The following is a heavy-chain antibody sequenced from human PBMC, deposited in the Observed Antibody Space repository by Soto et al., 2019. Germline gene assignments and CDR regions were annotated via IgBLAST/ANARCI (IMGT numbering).Heavy chain of an antibody. V-gene: IGHV4-59*01. J-gene: IGHJ5*02. CDR3: ARGGYCSGGSCYSYNWFDP. D-gene: IGHD2-15*01. CDR2: IYYSGST. CDR1: GGSFSGYY. Sequence: PSETLSLTCAVYGGSFSGYYWIWIRQPPGKGLEWIGYIYYSGSTNYNPSLKSRVTISVDTSKNQFSLKLSSVTAADTAVYYCARGGYCSGGSCYSYNWFDPWGQGTLVTVSS.